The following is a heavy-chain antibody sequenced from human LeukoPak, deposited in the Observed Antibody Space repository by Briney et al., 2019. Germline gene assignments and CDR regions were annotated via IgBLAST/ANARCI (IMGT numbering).Heavy chain of an antibody. V-gene: IGHV3-11*01. D-gene: IGHD3-10*01. CDR1: GFTFSDYY. Sequence: PGGSLRLSCAASGFTFSDYYMSWIRQAPGKGLEWVSYISSSGSTIYYADSVKGRFTISRDNAKNSLYLQMNSLRAEDTAVHYCARDGEITMVPSDYWGQGTLVTVSS. CDR3: ARDGEITMVPSDY. CDR2: ISSSGSTI. J-gene: IGHJ4*02.